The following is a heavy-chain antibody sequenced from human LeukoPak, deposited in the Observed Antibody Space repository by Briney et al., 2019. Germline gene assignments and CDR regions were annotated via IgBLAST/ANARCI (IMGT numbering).Heavy chain of an antibody. CDR1: GYSFTSYW. V-gene: IGHV5-51*01. CDR3: ARHIPEDSSSSWFDP. D-gene: IGHD6-6*01. Sequence: GESLKISCKGSGYSFTSYWIGWVRQMPGKGLEWMGIIYPGDSDTRYSPSLQGQVTISADKSISTAYLQWSSLKASDTAMYYCARHIPEDSSSSWFDPWGQGTLVTVSS. J-gene: IGHJ5*02. CDR2: IYPGDSDT.